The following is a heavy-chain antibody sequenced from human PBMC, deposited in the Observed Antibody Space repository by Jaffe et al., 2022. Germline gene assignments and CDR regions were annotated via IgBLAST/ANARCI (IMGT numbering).Heavy chain of an antibody. V-gene: IGHV1-3*01. Sequence: QVQLVQSGAEVKKPGASVKVSCKASGYTFTSYAMHWVRQAPGQRLEWMGWINAGNGNTKYSQKFQGRVTITRDTSASTAYMELSSLRSEDTAVYYCARIRGYSYGYFDYWGQGTLVTVSS. CDR2: INAGNGNT. CDR3: ARIRGYSYGYFDY. CDR1: GYTFTSYA. D-gene: IGHD5-18*01. J-gene: IGHJ4*02.